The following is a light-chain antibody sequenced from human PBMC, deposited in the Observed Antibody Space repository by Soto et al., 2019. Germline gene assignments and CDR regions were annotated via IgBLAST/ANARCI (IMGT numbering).Light chain of an antibody. CDR3: ATWDDSLKRVV. J-gene: IGLJ2*01. V-gene: IGLV1-44*01. CDR2: LNN. Sequence: QSVLTQSPSASGTPGQRVTISCSGSSSNIGSETVNWYQHLPGTAPKLLIYLNNQRPSGVPDRFSGSKSDTSASLAISGLQSEDEADYYCATWDDSLKRVVFGGGTQLTVL. CDR1: SSNIGSET.